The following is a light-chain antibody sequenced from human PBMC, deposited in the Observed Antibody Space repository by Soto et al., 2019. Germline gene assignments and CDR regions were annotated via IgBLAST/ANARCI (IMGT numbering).Light chain of an antibody. J-gene: IGLJ3*02. CDR1: SSDIGAFNY. V-gene: IGLV2-14*03. Sequence: QSVLTQPASVSGSPGQSIAIFCTGTSSDIGAFNYVSWYQQHPGKAPKLLIYDVTNRPSGVSNRFSGSKSGNTASLTISGLQAEDEADYYCSSYTNSNTWVFGGGTKVTVL. CDR2: DVT. CDR3: SSYTNSNTWV.